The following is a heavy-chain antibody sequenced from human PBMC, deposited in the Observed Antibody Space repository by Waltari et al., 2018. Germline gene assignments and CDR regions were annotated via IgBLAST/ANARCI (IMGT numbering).Heavy chain of an antibody. J-gene: IGHJ4*02. CDR2: VHHSGRT. CDR3: AGDRAIGLFFDY. V-gene: IGHV4-4*02. CDR1: GDSTRRNYW. D-gene: IGHD2-2*01. Sequence: QVQLQESGPGLVKPSGPLPLTCAVSGDSTRRNYWGTWVRQSPGKGLEWIGQVHHSGRTHYNPSLQSRVTISVDKSKNQFSLNLNSVTAADTAVYYCAGDRAIGLFFDYWGQGTLVTVSS.